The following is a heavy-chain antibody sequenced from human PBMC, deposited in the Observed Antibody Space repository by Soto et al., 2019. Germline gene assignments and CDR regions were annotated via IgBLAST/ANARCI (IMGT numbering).Heavy chain of an antibody. D-gene: IGHD2-15*01. CDR3: PRSHSATRYFDN. CDR1: GFTFSDHY. J-gene: IGHJ4*02. V-gene: IGHV3-72*01. Sequence: GGSLRLSCVVSGFTFSDHYMDWVRQVPGKGLEWVGRTRNKASSYTTEYDASVEGRFSISRDDSKNSLYLQMNSLKTEDTAVYYCPRSHSATRYFDNWGPGNLVTVSS. CDR2: TRNKASSYTT.